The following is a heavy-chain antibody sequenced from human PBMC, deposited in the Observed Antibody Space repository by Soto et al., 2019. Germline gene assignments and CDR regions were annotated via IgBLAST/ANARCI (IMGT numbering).Heavy chain of an antibody. CDR2: ISTHSGNA. V-gene: IGHV1-18*01. Sequence: QVQLIQSGGEVRKPGASVKVSCKASGYTLTRYGLTWVRQAPGQGLEWVGWISTHSGNANYAQKLQGRVTITIDTSTSTAYMELRSLPSDDTAVYYCASSREGVSGSYFDFWGQGTLVTVSS. CDR1: GYTLTRYG. J-gene: IGHJ4*02. CDR3: ASSREGVSGSYFDF. D-gene: IGHD3-10*01.